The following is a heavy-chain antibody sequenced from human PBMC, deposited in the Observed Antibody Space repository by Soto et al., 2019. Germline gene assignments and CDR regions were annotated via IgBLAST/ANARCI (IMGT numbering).Heavy chain of an antibody. CDR1: GGSISSSNW. Sequence: SETLSLTCAVSGGSISSSNWWSWVRQPPGKGLEWIGEIYHSGSANYNPSLKSRVTISVDTSKNQFSLKLSSVTAADTAVYYCARLSATTFDYWGQGTLVTVS. D-gene: IGHD2-15*01. CDR2: IYHSGSA. V-gene: IGHV4-4*02. J-gene: IGHJ4*02. CDR3: ARLSATTFDY.